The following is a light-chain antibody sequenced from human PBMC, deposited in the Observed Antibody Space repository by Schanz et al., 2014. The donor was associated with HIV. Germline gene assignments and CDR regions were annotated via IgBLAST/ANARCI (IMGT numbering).Light chain of an antibody. CDR2: EIS. CDR1: SSNVGGYDY. V-gene: IGLV2-23*02. Sequence: QSALTQPASVSGSPGQSITISCTGTSSNVGGYDYVSWDQQHPGKAPKLMIYEISKWPSGVSNRFSGSKSGNTASLTISGLQAEDEADYYCCSYAGSSTLFGGGTKLTVL. J-gene: IGLJ3*02. CDR3: CSYAGSSTL.